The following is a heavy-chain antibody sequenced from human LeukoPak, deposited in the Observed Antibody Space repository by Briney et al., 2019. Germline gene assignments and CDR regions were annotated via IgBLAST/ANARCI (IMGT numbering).Heavy chain of an antibody. CDR2: IKSKTDGGTT. CDR3: TTVWGSQEDY. Sequence: GGSLRLSCSASGFTFSTYAMHWVRQAPGKGLEWVGRIKSKTDGGTTDYAAPVKGRFTISRDDSKNTLYLQMNSLKTEDTAVYYCTTVWGSQEDYWGQGTLVTVSS. J-gene: IGHJ4*02. CDR1: GFTFSTYA. D-gene: IGHD7-27*01. V-gene: IGHV3-15*01.